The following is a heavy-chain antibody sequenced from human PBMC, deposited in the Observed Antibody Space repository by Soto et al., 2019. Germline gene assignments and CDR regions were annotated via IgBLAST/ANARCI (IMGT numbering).Heavy chain of an antibody. CDR1: GGSLSSGSNY. D-gene: IGHD5-18*01. Sequence: VSVTCAVSGGSLSSGSNYRCWIRQHPSNGLEWIGYIYYRGSSDYNPALKSRVTISVDTSKNQFSLKLSSVTAADTAVYYWARAHGYSYGSDGFDPWGQGTLVSV. J-gene: IGHJ5*02. V-gene: IGHV4-31*11. CDR3: ARAHGYSYGSDGFDP. CDR2: IYYRGSS.